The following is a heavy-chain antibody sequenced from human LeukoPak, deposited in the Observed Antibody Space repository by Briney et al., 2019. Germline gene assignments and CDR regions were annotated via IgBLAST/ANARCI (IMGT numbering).Heavy chain of an antibody. V-gene: IGHV1-18*01. J-gene: IGHJ3*02. CDR1: GYTFTSYG. D-gene: IGHD4-17*01. CDR3: ARGRFAVTTSVSAFDI. Sequence: ASVKVSCKASGYTFTSYGISWVRQAPGQGLEWMGWISAYNGNTNYAQKLQGRVTMTRDMSTSTVYMELSSLRSEDTAVYYCARGRFAVTTSVSAFDIWGQGTMVTVSS. CDR2: ISAYNGNT.